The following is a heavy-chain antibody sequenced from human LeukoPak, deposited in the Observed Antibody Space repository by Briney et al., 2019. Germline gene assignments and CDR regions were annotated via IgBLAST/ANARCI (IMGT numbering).Heavy chain of an antibody. J-gene: IGHJ3*02. CDR3: AGRDYYDSSGYYDAFDI. CDR1: GGSISSGDYY. D-gene: IGHD3-22*01. Sequence: SETLSLTCTVSGGSISSGDYYWSWIRQPPGKGLEWIGYIYYSGSTYYNPSLKSRVTISVDTSKNQFSLKLSSVTAADTAVYYCAGRDYYDSSGYYDAFDIWGQGTMVTVSS. CDR2: IYYSGST. V-gene: IGHV4-30-4*02.